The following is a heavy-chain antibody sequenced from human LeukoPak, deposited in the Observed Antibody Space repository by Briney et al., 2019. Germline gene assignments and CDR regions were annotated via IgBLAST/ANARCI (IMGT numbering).Heavy chain of an antibody. CDR1: GFTFNSYG. CDR3: ARDQRRAADY. J-gene: IGHJ4*02. CDR2: IWYDGSNK. Sequence: PGRSLRLSCAASGFTFNSYGMHWVRQAPGKGLEWVAVIWYDGSNKYYADSVKGRLTISRDNSKNTLYLQMNSLRAEDTAVYYCARDQRRAADYWGQGTLVTVSS. V-gene: IGHV3-33*01.